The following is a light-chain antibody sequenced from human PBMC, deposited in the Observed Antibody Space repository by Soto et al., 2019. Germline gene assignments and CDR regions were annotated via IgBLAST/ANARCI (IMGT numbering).Light chain of an antibody. CDR2: GAS. Sequence: DIQMTQSPLSLSASVGDRVTITCRASQGIGNYLAWYQQRPGKVPELLIYGASTLQSGVPSRFSGSGSGTDFTLTISSLQPEDVDTYYCQKYNSAPFTFGPGTKVDIK. CDR3: QKYNSAPFT. CDR1: QGIGNY. J-gene: IGKJ3*01. V-gene: IGKV1-27*01.